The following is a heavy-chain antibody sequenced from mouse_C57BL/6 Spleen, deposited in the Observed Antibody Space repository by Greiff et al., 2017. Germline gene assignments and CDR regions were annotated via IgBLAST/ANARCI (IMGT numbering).Heavy chain of an antibody. CDR1: GFSLTSYG. V-gene: IGHV2-4*01. D-gene: IGHD2-4*01. CDR3: AKREDYHYYAVVY. Sequence: QVQLKESGPGLVQPSQSLSITCTVSGFSLTSYGVHWVRQPPGKGLEWLGVIWSGGSTDYNAAFISRLSISKDNSTSHVFFKMNSLQADDTAIHYCAKREDYHYYAVVYWGQGTSVTVSS. CDR2: IWSGGST. J-gene: IGHJ4*01.